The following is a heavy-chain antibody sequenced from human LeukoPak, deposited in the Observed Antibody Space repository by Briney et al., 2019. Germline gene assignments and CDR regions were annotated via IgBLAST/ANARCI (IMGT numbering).Heavy chain of an antibody. V-gene: IGHV3-53*01. D-gene: IGHD3-16*02. Sequence: PGGSLRLSCASSGFTVSSNYMTWVRQAPGKGLEWVSVMYSGGSTYYADSVKGRFTISRDNSKNTLYLQMNSLKVEDTAVYYCARGELSTFDYWDQGTLVTVSS. CDR3: ARGELSTFDY. CDR2: MYSGGST. CDR1: GFTVSSNY. J-gene: IGHJ4*02.